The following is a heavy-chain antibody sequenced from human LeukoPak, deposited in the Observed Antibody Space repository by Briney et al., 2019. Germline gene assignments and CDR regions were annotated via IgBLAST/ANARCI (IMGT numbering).Heavy chain of an antibody. J-gene: IGHJ4*02. CDR1: GFTFSSYA. CDR2: ISGSGGST. D-gene: IGHD3-10*01. V-gene: IGHV3-23*01. CDR3: AKDWVVTITFDY. Sequence: PGGSLRLSCTASGFTFSSYAMSWVRQAPGKGLEWVSVISGSGGSTYYGDSVKGRFTISRDNSKNTLYLQMNSLRAEDTAVYYCAKDWVVTITFDYWGQGTLVTVSS.